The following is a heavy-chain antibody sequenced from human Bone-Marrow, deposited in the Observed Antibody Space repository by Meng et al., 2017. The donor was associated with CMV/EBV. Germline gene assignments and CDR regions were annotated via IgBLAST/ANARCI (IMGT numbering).Heavy chain of an antibody. V-gene: IGHV3-7*03. CDR3: TKEARHLWYSSSWYGNWFDP. J-gene: IGHJ5*02. CDR2: IKQDGSEK. Sequence: GEFLKISCAAPAFTFSTYWMSWVRQAPGKGLEWVANIKQDGSEKYYVDSVKGRFTISRDNSKNTLYLQMNSLRAEDTAVYYCTKEARHLWYSSSWYGNWFDPRGQGTLVTVSS. D-gene: IGHD6-13*01. CDR1: AFTFSTYW.